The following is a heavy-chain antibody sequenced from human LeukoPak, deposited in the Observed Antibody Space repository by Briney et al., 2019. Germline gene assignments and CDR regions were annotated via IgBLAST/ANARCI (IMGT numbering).Heavy chain of an antibody. J-gene: IGHJ6*02. CDR2: ISYRGST. Sequence: SETLSLTCTVSGGSIGTYYWSWIRQPPGKGLEWIGYISYRGSTNYNPSLKSRIIISLDTSKSQLSLRLNSVTAADTAVYYCARTLAGSSSGLNYYYGMDVWGQGTTVTVSS. V-gene: IGHV4-59*08. CDR1: GGSIGTYY. CDR3: ARTLAGSSSGLNYYYGMDV. D-gene: IGHD6-6*01.